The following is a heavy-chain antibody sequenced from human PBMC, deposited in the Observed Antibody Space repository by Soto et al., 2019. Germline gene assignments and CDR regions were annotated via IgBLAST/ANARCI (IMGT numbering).Heavy chain of an antibody. CDR3: AKDLGYSPSWFDP. CDR2: ISGSGGST. CDR1: GFTFSSYA. V-gene: IGHV3-23*01. J-gene: IGHJ5*02. Sequence: EVQLLESGGGLVQPGGSLRLSCAASGFTFSSYAMSWVRQAPGKGLEWVSAISGSGGSTYYADSVKGRFTISRDNSKNTLYLQMSSLRAEDTDVYYCAKDLGYSPSWFDPWGQGTLVTVPS. D-gene: IGHD5-18*01.